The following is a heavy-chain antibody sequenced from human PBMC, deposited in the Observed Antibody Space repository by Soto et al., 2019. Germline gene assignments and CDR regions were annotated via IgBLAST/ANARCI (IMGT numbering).Heavy chain of an antibody. J-gene: IGHJ5*02. CDR3: ARDGGYSYGYPEINWFDP. D-gene: IGHD5-18*01. V-gene: IGHV3-30-3*01. CDR1: GLTFSSYA. CDR2: ISYDGSNK. Sequence: LRLSCAASGLTFSSYAMHWVRQAPGKGLEWVAVISYDGSNKYYADSVKGRFTISRDNSKNTLYLQMNSLRAEDTAVYYCARDGGYSYGYPEINWFDPWGQGTLVTVSS.